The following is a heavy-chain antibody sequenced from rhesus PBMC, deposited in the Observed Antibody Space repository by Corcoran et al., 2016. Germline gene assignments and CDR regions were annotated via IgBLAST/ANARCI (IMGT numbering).Heavy chain of an antibody. Sequence: QVQLQESGPGLLKPSETLSLTCAVSGGSLSGGYGWGWIRQPPGKGLGWIGSIYSSSGNTSYNPYLNGRVSISTDTSKNQFSLKLSAVTAADTAVYYCARVCSSGWSGGYFDYWGQGVLVTVSS. CDR1: GGSLSGGYG. CDR2: IYSSSGNT. V-gene: IGHV4S7*01. D-gene: IGHD6S26*01. J-gene: IGHJ4*01. CDR3: ARVCSSGWSGGYFDY.